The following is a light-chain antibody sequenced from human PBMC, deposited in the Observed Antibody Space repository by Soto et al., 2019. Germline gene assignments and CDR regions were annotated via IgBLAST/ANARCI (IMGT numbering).Light chain of an antibody. CDR1: RSDVGAYNY. CDR3: SSYTSSDTLYV. V-gene: IGLV2-14*01. Sequence: QSALTQPASVSGSPGQSITISCTGTRSDVGAYNYVSWYQRHPGKGPKLLIYDVNSRPSGVSPRFSVSKFGNTASLTISGLQAEDEADYFCSSYTSSDTLYVFGSGTKLTVL. J-gene: IGLJ1*01. CDR2: DVN.